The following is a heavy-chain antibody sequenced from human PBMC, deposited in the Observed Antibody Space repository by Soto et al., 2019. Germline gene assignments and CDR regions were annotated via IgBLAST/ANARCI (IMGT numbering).Heavy chain of an antibody. J-gene: IGHJ3*02. CDR1: GYSFTSYW. CDR2: IYPGDSDT. Sequence: GESLKISCKGSGYSFTSYWIGWVRQMPGKGLEWMGIIYPGDSDTRYSPSFQGQVTISADKSISTAYLQWSSLKASDTAMYYCARIKEVPAATGAFVIWGQGTMVTVSS. V-gene: IGHV5-51*01. CDR3: ARIKEVPAATGAFVI. D-gene: IGHD2-2*01.